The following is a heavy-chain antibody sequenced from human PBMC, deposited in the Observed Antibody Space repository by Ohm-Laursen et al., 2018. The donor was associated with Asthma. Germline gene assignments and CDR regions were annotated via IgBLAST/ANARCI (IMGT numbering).Heavy chain of an antibody. CDR3: ATTYYPRTLLGYYYGMDV. CDR2: IIPIFGTA. J-gene: IGHJ6*02. Sequence: GSSVKVSCKASGGTFSSYAISWVRQAPGQGLEWMGGIIPIFGTANYAQKFQGRVTITADESTSTAYMELSSLRSEDTAVYYCATTYYPRTLLGYYYGMDVWGQGTTVTVSS. D-gene: IGHD3-10*01. CDR1: GGTFSSYA. V-gene: IGHV1-69*01.